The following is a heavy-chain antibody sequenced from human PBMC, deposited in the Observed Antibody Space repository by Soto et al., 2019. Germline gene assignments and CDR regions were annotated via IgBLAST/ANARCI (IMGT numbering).Heavy chain of an antibody. CDR2: IYPGDSDT. V-gene: IGHV5-51*01. D-gene: IGHD3-10*01. Sequence: GESLKISCKGSGYSFTSYWIGWVRQMPGKGLEWMGIIYPGDSDTRYSPSFQGQVTISADKSISTAYLQWSSLKASDTAMYYCARLRECYYGSGSYYKGSCNWFDPWGQGTLVTVSS. CDR3: ARLRECYYGSGSYYKGSCNWFDP. J-gene: IGHJ5*02. CDR1: GYSFTSYW.